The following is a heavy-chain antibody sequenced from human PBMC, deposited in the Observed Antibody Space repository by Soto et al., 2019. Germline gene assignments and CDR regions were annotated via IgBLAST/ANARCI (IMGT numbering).Heavy chain of an antibody. CDR3: VRGASSLPGFY. J-gene: IGHJ4*02. CDR2: ISAYNGDT. CDR1: GYSFTSYG. Sequence: QVQLVQSGAEVKKPGASVKVSCKASGYSFTSYGVTWVRQAPGQGLEWMGWISAYNGDTDYAQKVQGRVTMTTDSSTSTAYLELRSLTSDDTAVYYCVRGASSLPGFYWGQGTLITVSS. D-gene: IGHD6-13*01. V-gene: IGHV1-18*01.